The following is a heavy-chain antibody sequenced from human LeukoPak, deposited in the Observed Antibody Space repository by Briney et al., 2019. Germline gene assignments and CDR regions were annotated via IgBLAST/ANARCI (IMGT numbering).Heavy chain of an antibody. CDR2: ISYDGSHK. CDR3: ARGSYYYDSSAYYSPSYYFDY. J-gene: IGHJ4*02. Sequence: PGGSLRLSCAASGFTFSSYAMHWVRQAPGKGLEWVAVISYDGSHKYYADSVKGRFTISRDNSKNTLYLQMNSLRAEDTAVYHCARGSYYYDSSAYYSPSYYFDYWGQGTLVTVSS. V-gene: IGHV3-30-3*01. CDR1: GFTFSSYA. D-gene: IGHD3-22*01.